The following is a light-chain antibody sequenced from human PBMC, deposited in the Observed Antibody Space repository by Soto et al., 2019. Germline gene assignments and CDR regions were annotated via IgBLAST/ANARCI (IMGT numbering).Light chain of an antibody. CDR2: FVS. V-gene: IGKV2-28*01. Sequence: DIVMTQSPLSLSVTPGEPSSISCRSSQILLHSNGYNYLDWYLQKPGQSPQLLIYFVSNRASGVPDRFSGSGSGTDFTLKISRVEPEDVGVYYCMQALQTRTFGQGTKVDIK. CDR3: MQALQTRT. J-gene: IGKJ1*01. CDR1: QILLHSNGYNY.